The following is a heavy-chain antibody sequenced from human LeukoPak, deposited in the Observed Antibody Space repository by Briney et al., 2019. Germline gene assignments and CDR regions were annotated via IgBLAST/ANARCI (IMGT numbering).Heavy chain of an antibody. CDR2: INWNGGST. J-gene: IGHJ3*02. V-gene: IGHV3-20*04. D-gene: IGHD3-9*01. Sequence: PGGSLRLSCAASGFTFDDYGMSWVRQAPGKGLEWVSGINWNGGSTGYADSVKGRFTISRDNAKNSLYLQMNSLRAEDTALYYCARDTRRYFDWLPDAFDIWGQGTMVTVSS. CDR3: ARDTRRYFDWLPDAFDI. CDR1: GFTFDDYG.